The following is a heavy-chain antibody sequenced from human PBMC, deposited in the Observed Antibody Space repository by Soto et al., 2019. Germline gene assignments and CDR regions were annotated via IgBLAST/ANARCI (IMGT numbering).Heavy chain of an antibody. CDR3: ARGGSGSSSPFDP. CDR2: MYNSGTT. J-gene: IGHJ5*02. V-gene: IGHV4-30-4*01. Sequence: PSETLSLTCTVSGGSITNNNYYWSWIRQPPGKGLEWIGHMYNSGTTYSNPSLKGRVTISGDTSKNQFSLNLSSVTAADTAVYYCARGGSGSSSPFDPWGQGTLVTVSS. D-gene: IGHD6-13*01. CDR1: GGSITNNNYY.